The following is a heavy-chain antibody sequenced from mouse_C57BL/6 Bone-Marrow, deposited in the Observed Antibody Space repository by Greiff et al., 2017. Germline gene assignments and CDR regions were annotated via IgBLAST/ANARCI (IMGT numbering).Heavy chain of an antibody. CDR3: ARGYYYGSSLTMDY. CDR2: IYPRSGNT. Sequence: VMLVESGAELARPGASVKLSCKASGYTFTSYGISWVKQRTGQGLEWIGEIYPRSGNTYYNEKFKGKATLTADKSSSTAYMELRSLTSEDSAVYFCARGYYYGSSLTMDYWGQGTSVTVSS. V-gene: IGHV1-81*01. CDR1: GYTFTSYG. J-gene: IGHJ4*01. D-gene: IGHD1-1*01.